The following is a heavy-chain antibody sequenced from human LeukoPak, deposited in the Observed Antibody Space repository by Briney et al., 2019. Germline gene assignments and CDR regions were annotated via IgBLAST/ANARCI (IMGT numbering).Heavy chain of an antibody. V-gene: IGHV4-59*08. Sequence: PSETLSLTCTVSGGSISSYYWSWIRQPPGKGLEWIGYIYYNGSTNYNPSLKSRVTISVDTSKNQFSLKLSSVTAADTAVYYCARSSGSYSPFGAFDIWGQGTMVTVSS. J-gene: IGHJ3*02. D-gene: IGHD1-26*01. CDR2: IYYNGST. CDR3: ARSSGSYSPFGAFDI. CDR1: GGSISSYY.